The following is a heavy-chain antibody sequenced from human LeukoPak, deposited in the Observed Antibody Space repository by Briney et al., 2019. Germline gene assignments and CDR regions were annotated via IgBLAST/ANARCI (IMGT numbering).Heavy chain of an antibody. CDR2: IKQDGSEK. D-gene: IGHD3-16*02. V-gene: IGHV3-7*01. CDR3: ARDYPYYDYVWGSYPDY. CDR1: GFTFSSYW. Sequence: PGGSLRLSCAASGFTFSSYWMSWVRQAPGKGLEWVANIKQDGSEKYYVDSVKGRFTISRDNAKNSLYLQMNSLRAEDTAVYYCARDYPYYDYVWGSYPDYWGQGTLVTVSS. J-gene: IGHJ4*02.